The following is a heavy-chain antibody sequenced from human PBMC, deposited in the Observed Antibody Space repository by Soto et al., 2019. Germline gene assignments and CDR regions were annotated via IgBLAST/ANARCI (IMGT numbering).Heavy chain of an antibody. D-gene: IGHD2-2*01. CDR3: AKQTPNAGSTV. J-gene: IGHJ6*02. Sequence: EVQLLESGGGLVQPGGSLRLSCAASGFTFTTYAMNWARQAPGKGLEWVSTVSGSGGSTYHADSVKGRFTVSRDNSKNTLYLQMNSLRTEDTAVYYCAKQTPNAGSTVWGQGTTVTVSS. V-gene: IGHV3-23*01. CDR2: VSGSGGST. CDR1: GFTFTTYA.